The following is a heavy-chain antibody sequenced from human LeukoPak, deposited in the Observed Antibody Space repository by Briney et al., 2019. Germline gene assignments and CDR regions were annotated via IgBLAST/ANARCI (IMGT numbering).Heavy chain of an antibody. CDR1: GGSISSSSYY. J-gene: IGHJ5*02. Sequence: PSETLSLTCTVSGGSISSSSYYWGWIRHPPGKGLEWIGSIYYSGSTYYNPSLKSRVTISVDTSKNQFSLKLSSVTAADTAVYYCARLEAFEHNWFDPWGQGTLVTVSS. D-gene: IGHD1/OR15-1a*01. CDR3: ARLEAFEHNWFDP. V-gene: IGHV4-39*01. CDR2: IYYSGST.